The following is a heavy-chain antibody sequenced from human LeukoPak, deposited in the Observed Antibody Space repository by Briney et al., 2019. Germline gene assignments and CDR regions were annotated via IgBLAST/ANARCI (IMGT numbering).Heavy chain of an antibody. Sequence: GGSLRLSCAASGFTFSSYGMHWVRQAPGKGLEWVAFIRFDGINKYYADSVKGRFTISRDNSQNTLYLQMNSLRAEDTAVYYCAKDLRRYYYGSGSYTTLDYWGQGTLVTVSS. CDR3: AKDLRRYYYGSGSYTTLDY. J-gene: IGHJ4*02. CDR2: IRFDGINK. CDR1: GFTFSSYG. V-gene: IGHV3-30*02. D-gene: IGHD3-10*01.